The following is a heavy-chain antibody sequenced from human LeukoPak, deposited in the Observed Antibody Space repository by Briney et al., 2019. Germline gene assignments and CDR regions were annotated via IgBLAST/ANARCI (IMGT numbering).Heavy chain of an antibody. J-gene: IGHJ1*01. CDR1: GYTFTGYY. CDR2: INPNTGGT. Sequence: HEASVKVSCKASGYTFTGYYMHWVRQAPGQGLEWMGWINPNTGGTNYAQKFQGRVTMTRDTSTSTVYMELSSLRSEDTAVYYCAREWYSSGHKAPEYFQHWGQGTLVTVSS. D-gene: IGHD6-19*01. CDR3: AREWYSSGHKAPEYFQH. V-gene: IGHV1-2*02.